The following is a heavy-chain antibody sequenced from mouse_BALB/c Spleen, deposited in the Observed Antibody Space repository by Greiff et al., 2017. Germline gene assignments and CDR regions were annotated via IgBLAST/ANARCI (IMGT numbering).Heavy chain of an antibody. CDR3: TRTGDYFDY. J-gene: IGHJ2*01. CDR1: GYTFTDYE. V-gene: IGHV1-15*01. CDR2: IDPETGGT. Sequence: QVQLQQSGAELVRPGASVTLSCKASGYTFTDYEMHWVKQTPVHGLEWIGAIDPETGGTAYNQKFKGKATLTADKSSSTAYMELRSLTSEDSAVYYCTRTGDYFDYWAQGTTLTVSS.